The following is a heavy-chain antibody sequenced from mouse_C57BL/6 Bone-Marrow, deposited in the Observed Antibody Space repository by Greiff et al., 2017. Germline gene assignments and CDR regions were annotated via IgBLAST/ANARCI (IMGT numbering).Heavy chain of an antibody. Sequence: VQLQESGAELARPGASVKLSCKASGYTFTSYGISWVKQRTGQGLEWIGEIYPRSGNTYYNEKFKGKATLTADKSSSTAYMELRSLTSEDSAVYFGARSYSSGYAWFAYWGQGTLVTVSA. D-gene: IGHD3-2*02. J-gene: IGHJ3*01. CDR2: IYPRSGNT. CDR3: ARSYSSGYAWFAY. V-gene: IGHV1-81*01. CDR1: GYTFTSYG.